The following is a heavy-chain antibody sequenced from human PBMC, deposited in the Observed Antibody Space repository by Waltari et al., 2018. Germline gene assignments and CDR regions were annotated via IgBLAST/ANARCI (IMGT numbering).Heavy chain of an antibody. CDR1: GESLSGYY. Sequence: QVQLQQWGAGVLKTSETLLLTCAVYGESLSGYYWTWIRQPPGKLPEWIGEIKHSGETKDNPSLRSLVKTSIDVSKNQVSLTLTSVTAADTAVYYCARGRPSGSGRGFDYWGRGTLVTVSP. CDR3: ARGRPSGSGRGFDY. D-gene: IGHD3-10*01. J-gene: IGHJ4*02. CDR2: IKHSGET. V-gene: IGHV4-34*01.